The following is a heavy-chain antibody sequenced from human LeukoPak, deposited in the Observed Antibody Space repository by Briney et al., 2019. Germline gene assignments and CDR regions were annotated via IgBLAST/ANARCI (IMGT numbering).Heavy chain of an antibody. Sequence: SETLSLTCTVSGGSITSHFWTWIRQAPGKGLEWVAYVSKSGSTNYNPSLQSRITISVDTSKNQFFLKLTSMTAADTAVYFCARDDYGVFDAFDVWGQGTVVTVSS. CDR2: VSKSGST. CDR3: ARDDYGVFDAFDV. J-gene: IGHJ3*01. D-gene: IGHD3-16*01. V-gene: IGHV4-4*08. CDR1: GGSITSHF.